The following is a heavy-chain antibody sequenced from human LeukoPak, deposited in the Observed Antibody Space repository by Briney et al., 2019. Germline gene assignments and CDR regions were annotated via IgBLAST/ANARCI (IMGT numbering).Heavy chain of an antibody. CDR3: ARVIRGGVDY. D-gene: IGHD3-10*01. Sequence: GGSLRLSGAASGFTVSSNYMSWVRPGPGKGLEWVSVIYSGGGTYYADSVGGRFTISRDKSKNTLDLQMNSLRVEDTAVYYCARVIRGGVDYWGQGTLVTVSS. CDR1: GFTVSSNY. CDR2: IYSGGGT. V-gene: IGHV3-53*01. J-gene: IGHJ4*02.